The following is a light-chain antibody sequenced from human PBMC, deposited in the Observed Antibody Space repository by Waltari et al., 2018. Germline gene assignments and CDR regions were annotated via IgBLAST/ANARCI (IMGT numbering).Light chain of an antibody. V-gene: IGLV2-23*02. CDR1: SSDVGTYNL. CDR2: DVN. J-gene: IGLJ3*02. Sequence: QSALTQTATVSGSPGLSITISCTGTSSDVGTYNLVSWYQQHPGKAPTLIIYDVNKRPSGVSNRFSGSKSGNTASLTISGLQAADEADYYCCSYAGSAISVFGGGTKVTVL. CDR3: CSYAGSAISV.